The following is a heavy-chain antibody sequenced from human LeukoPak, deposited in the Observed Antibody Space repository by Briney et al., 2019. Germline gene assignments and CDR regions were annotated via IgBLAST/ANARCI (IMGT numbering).Heavy chain of an antibody. J-gene: IGHJ4*02. CDR2: ISYHGKNE. V-gene: IGHV3-30*18. Sequence: PGRSLRLSCAASGFSFSDYGMHSVRPAPSNGPEWVAVISYHGKNECYADSVKGRFTISRDNSKNTLYLQMNSLRADSTAVYYWAKDQLPFRVVIIPPILDYWGLGTLVTVSS. D-gene: IGHD3-3*01. CDR1: GFSFSDYG. CDR3: AKDQLPFRVVIIPPILDY.